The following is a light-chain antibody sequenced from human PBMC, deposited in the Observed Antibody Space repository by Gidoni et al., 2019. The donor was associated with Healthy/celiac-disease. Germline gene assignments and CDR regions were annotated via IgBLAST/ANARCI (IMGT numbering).Light chain of an antibody. CDR1: SSNIGAGYD. V-gene: IGLV1-40*01. CDR3: QSYDSSLSGWV. Sequence: QSVLTQPPSVSVAPGQRVTISCTGSSSNIGAGYDVNWYQQLPGTAPKLLIYGNSNRPSGVPDRFSGSKSGTSASLAITGLQAEDEADYYCQSYDSSLSGWVFGGGTKLTVL. J-gene: IGLJ3*02. CDR2: GNS.